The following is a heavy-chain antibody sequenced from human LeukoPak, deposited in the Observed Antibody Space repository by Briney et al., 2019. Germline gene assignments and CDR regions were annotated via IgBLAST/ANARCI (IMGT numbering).Heavy chain of an antibody. CDR3: ARDGGSWYVGY. D-gene: IGHD6-13*01. V-gene: IGHV3-7*01. J-gene: IGHJ4*02. CDR1: GFSISNYW. CDR2: IRQDGSET. Sequence: GGSLRLSCTASGFSISNYWMSWVRQAPGKGLEWVANIRQDGSETHYVDSVKGRFTISRDNAKRSLYLQMNSLRVEDTAVYFCARDGGSWYVGYWGQGTLVTVSS.